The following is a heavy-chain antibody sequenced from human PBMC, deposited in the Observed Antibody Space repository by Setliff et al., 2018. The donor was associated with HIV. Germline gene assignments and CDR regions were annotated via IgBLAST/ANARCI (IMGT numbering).Heavy chain of an antibody. CDR3: AKDSRGGFYYFDY. CDR2: ISWNSGSI. J-gene: IGHJ4*02. CDR1: GFTLDDYA. Sequence: QTGGSLRLSCAASGFTLDDYAMHWVRQAPGKGLEWVSGISWNSGSIGYADSVKGRFTISRDNAKNSLYLQMNSLRAEDTALYYCAKDSRGGFYYFDYWGQGTLVTVSS. D-gene: IGHD3-16*01. V-gene: IGHV3-9*01.